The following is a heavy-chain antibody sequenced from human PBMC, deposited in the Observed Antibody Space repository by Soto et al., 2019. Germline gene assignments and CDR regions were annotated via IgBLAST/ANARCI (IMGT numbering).Heavy chain of an antibody. Sequence: SGGSLRLSCAASGFTFSSYAMSWVRQAPGKGLEWVSAISGSGGSTYYADSVKGRFTISRDNSKNTLYLQMNSLRAEDTAVYYCANICNPATAYTGSDYWGQGTLVTVSS. V-gene: IGHV3-23*01. D-gene: IGHD3-16*01. J-gene: IGHJ4*02. CDR1: GFTFSSYA. CDR2: ISGSGGST. CDR3: ANICNPATAYTGSDY.